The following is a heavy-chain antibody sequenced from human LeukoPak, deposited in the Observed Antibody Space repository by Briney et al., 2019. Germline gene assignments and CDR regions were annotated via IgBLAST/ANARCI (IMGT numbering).Heavy chain of an antibody. D-gene: IGHD2-15*01. CDR1: GYTFTGYY. CDR2: INPNSGGT. V-gene: IGHV1-2*02. Sequence: ASVKVSCKASGYTFTGYYMHWVRQAPGQGLEWMGWINPNSGGTNYAQKFQGRVTMTRDTSISTAYMELSRLRSDDTAVYYCAREGRYCSGGSCYSFAFDIWGQGTMVTVSS. CDR3: AREGRYCSGGSCYSFAFDI. J-gene: IGHJ3*02.